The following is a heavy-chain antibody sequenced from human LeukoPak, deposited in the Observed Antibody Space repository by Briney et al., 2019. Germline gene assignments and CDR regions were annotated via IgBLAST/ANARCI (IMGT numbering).Heavy chain of an antibody. J-gene: IGHJ3*02. V-gene: IGHV3-33*01. CDR2: IWYDGSNK. D-gene: IGHD3-9*01. Sequence: GGSLRLSCAASGFTFSSYGMHWVRQAPGKGLEWVAVIWYDGSNKYYADSVEGRFTISRDNSKNTLYLQMNSLRAEDTAVYYCARGFGRYLPPGNDAFDIWGLGTVVTVSS. CDR3: ARGFGRYLPPGNDAFDI. CDR1: GFTFSSYG.